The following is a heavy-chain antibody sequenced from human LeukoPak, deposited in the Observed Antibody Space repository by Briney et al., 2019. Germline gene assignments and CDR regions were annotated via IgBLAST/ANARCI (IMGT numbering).Heavy chain of an antibody. V-gene: IGHV3-7*01. CDR2: IKEDGSEK. J-gene: IGHJ4*02. CDR3: ARRANTVVPSGFAY. D-gene: IGHD2-15*01. Sequence: PGGSLRLSCAASGFTFSSYWMNWVRQAPGKGLEWVANIKEDGSEKYYAGSVKGRFTISRDNDRNSVYLQMNSLRGEDTAVYYCARRANTVVPSGFAYWGQGTLVTVSS. CDR1: GFTFSSYW.